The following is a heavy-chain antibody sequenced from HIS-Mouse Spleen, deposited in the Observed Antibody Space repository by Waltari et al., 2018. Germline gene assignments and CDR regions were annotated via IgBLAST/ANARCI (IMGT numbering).Heavy chain of an antibody. J-gene: IGHJ3*02. CDR2: ISGSGGST. CDR1: GFTFSSYA. CDR3: AKGYDAFDI. Sequence: EVQLLESVGGLVQPGGSLGLSCAASGFTFSSYAISWVRQVPGKGLDWVSAISGSGGSTYYADSVKGRFTISRENSKNTLYLQMNSLRAEDTAVYYCAKGYDAFDIWGQGTMVTVSS. V-gene: IGHV3-23*01.